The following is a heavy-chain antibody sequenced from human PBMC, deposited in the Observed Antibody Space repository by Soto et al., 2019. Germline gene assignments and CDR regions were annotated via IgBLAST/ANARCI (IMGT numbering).Heavy chain of an antibody. CDR2: IKEDGSEK. Sequence: EVQLVESGGGLVQPGGSLRLSCAASGFTFSNFWMSWVRQAPGKGLEWVAAIKEDGSEKNYVDSVRGRFTSSRDNAKNSLYLQMNSLRADDTAVYYCARDVIWGQGSLVSVSS. CDR3: ARDVI. CDR1: GFTFSNFW. J-gene: IGHJ4*02. V-gene: IGHV3-7*05.